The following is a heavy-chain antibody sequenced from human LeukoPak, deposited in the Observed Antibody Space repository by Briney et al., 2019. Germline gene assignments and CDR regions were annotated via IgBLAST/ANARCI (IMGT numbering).Heavy chain of an antibody. CDR2: IFPDDSDT. J-gene: IGHJ4*02. V-gene: IGHV5-51*01. Sequence: GESLKISCKASGYTFISYWIAWVRQMPGKGPEWMGVIFPDDSDTRYSPSFQGQVTISADKSISTAYLQWSSLKASNTAMYYCARTGDTDYYFDYWGQGTLVTVSS. CDR1: GYTFISYW. CDR3: ARTGDTDYYFDY. D-gene: IGHD3-10*01.